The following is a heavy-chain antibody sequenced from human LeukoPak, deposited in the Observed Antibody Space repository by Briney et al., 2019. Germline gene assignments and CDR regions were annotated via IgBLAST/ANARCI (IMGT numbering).Heavy chain of an antibody. CDR2: IYYSGGT. Sequence: PSQTLSLTCTVSGGSISSGGYYWSWIRQHPGKGLEWIGYIYYSGGTYYNPSLKSRVTISVDTSKNQFSLKLSSVTAADTAVYYCARDSDWFGSYWGQGTLVTVSS. CDR3: ARDSDWFGSY. D-gene: IGHD3-10*01. CDR1: GGSISSGGYY. J-gene: IGHJ4*02. V-gene: IGHV4-31*03.